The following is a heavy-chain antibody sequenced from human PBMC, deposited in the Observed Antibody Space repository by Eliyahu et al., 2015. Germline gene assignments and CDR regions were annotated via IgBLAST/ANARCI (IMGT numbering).Heavy chain of an antibody. CDR2: KWYDGSKE. Sequence: QEQLVESGGGVVQPGRSLRLSCAASGFTFSXXGMPWVRQAPGKWLEWVALKWYDGSKEYYADSVKGRFTVSRDNSKNTLYLQMNSXRAEDTAVYFCARDRGSKQPGISDWFFDIWGRGTLVTVSS. D-gene: IGHD1-14*01. CDR3: ARDRGSKQPGISDWFFDI. J-gene: IGHJ2*01. V-gene: IGHV3-33*01. CDR1: GFTFSXXG.